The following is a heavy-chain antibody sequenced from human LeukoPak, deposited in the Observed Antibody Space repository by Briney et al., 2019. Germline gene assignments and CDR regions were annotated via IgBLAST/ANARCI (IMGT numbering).Heavy chain of an antibody. V-gene: IGHV3-11*04. CDR1: GFTFSDYY. J-gene: IGHJ6*03. D-gene: IGHD3-22*01. CDR2: ISSSGSTI. Sequence: PGGSLRLSCAASGFTFSDYYMSWIRQAPGKGLEWVSYISSSGSTIYYADSVKGRFTISRDNAKNSLYLQMNSLRAEDTAVYYCAKASSGYDNYYYYYMDVWGKGTTVTISS. CDR3: AKASSGYDNYYYYYMDV.